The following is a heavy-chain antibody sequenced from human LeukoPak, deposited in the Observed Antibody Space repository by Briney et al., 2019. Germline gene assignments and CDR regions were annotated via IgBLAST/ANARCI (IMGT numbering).Heavy chain of an antibody. V-gene: IGHV1-69*01. Sequence: ASVKVSCKASGGTFSSYAISWVRQAPGQGLEWMGGIIPIFGTANYAQKFQGRVTITADESTSTAYMELSSLRSEDTAVYYCARVGYCSSTSCLDPREAFDIWGQGTMVTVSS. CDR3: ARVGYCSSTSCLDPREAFDI. J-gene: IGHJ3*02. CDR2: IIPIFGTA. CDR1: GGTFSSYA. D-gene: IGHD2-2*01.